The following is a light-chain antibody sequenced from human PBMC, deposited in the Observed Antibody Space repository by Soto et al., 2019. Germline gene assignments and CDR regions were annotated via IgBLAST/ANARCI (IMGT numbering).Light chain of an antibody. Sequence: DIQMTQSPSSLSPSVGDRVTITCRASRSISDWLAWYQQKPGKAPELLIFDASNLKSGVSSRFSGSGSGTDFTLTISRLEPEDFAVYYCQQYDSSPKTFGQGTKVDIK. CDR2: DAS. V-gene: IGKV1-5*01. CDR1: RSISDW. J-gene: IGKJ1*01. CDR3: QQYDSSPKT.